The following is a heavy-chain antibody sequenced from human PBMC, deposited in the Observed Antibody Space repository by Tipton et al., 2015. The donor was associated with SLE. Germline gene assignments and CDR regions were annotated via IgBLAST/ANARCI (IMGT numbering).Heavy chain of an antibody. CDR2: IYHSGSI. V-gene: IGHV4-38-2*02. D-gene: IGHD2-2*01. CDR3: AVGYCSSVSCQREYFQH. J-gene: IGHJ1*01. CDR1: GYSISSGYY. Sequence: LRLSCTVSGYSISSGYYWGWIRRPPGKGLEWIGTIYHSGSIYYNPSLKSRVTISVDTSKNQFSLKLNSVTAADTAVYYCAVGYCSSVSCQREYFQHWGQGTLVTVSS.